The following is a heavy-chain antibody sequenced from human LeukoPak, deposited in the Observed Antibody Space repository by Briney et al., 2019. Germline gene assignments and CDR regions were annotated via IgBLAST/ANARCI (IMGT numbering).Heavy chain of an antibody. Sequence: GGSLRLSCAASGFTFDDYAMHWVRQAPGKGLEWVSLISGDGGSTYYADSVKGRFTISRDNSKNSLYLQMNSLRTEDTALYYFAKDGWYYDSSGYYGIDYWGQGTLVTVSS. V-gene: IGHV3-43*02. CDR3: AKDGWYYDSSGYYGIDY. CDR2: ISGDGGST. CDR1: GFTFDDYA. D-gene: IGHD3-22*01. J-gene: IGHJ4*02.